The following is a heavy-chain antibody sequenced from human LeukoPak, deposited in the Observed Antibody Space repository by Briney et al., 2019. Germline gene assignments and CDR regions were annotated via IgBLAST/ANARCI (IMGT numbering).Heavy chain of an antibody. D-gene: IGHD3-10*01. CDR1: GYTFTSYG. CDR3: ARSNYYGFGYYYYMDV. J-gene: IGHJ6*03. CDR2: ISAYNGNT. V-gene: IGHV1-18*01. Sequence: ASVKVSCKASGYTFTSYGISWVRQAPGQGLEWMGWISAYNGNTNYAQKLQGRVTMTTDTSTSTAYMELRSLRSDDTAVYYCARSNYYGFGYYYYMDVWGKGTTVTISS.